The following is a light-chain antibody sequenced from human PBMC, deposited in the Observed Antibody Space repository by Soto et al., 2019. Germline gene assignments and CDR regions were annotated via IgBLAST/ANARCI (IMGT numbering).Light chain of an antibody. CDR1: QSVSSY. Sequence: EIVLTQSPATLSLSPGERATLSCRASQSVSSYLAWYQQKPGQAPRLLIYDASNRATGIPARFSGSGSGTDFTLTTSRLDPEDFAVYYCQQYGSSPSFGQGTKVEI. CDR3: QQYGSSPS. CDR2: DAS. J-gene: IGKJ1*01. V-gene: IGKV3-11*01.